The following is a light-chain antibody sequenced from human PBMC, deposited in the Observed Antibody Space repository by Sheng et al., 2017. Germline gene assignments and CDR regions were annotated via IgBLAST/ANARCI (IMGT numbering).Light chain of an antibody. CDR2: DDS. Sequence: SYELTQTPSVSVAPGQTARITCERDNIESKSVHWYQKKPGQAPVLVVYDDSDRPSGIPERSSGSNSVNTATLTISRVEAGDEADYYCQVWDISSDVVFGGGTKLTVL. CDR1: NIESKS. J-gene: IGLJ2*01. V-gene: IGLV3-21*02. CDR3: QVWDISSDVV.